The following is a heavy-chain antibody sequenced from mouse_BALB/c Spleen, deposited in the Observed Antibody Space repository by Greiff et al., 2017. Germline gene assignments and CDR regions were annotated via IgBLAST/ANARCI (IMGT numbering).Heavy chain of an antibody. CDR1: GYSITSDYA. Sequence: EVKLMESGPGLVKPSQSLSLTCTVTGYSITSDYAWNWIRQFPGNKLEWMGYISYSGSTSYNPSLKSRISITRDTSKNQFFLQLNSVTTEDTATYYCASTFYDYGLFAYWGQGTLVTVSA. J-gene: IGHJ3*01. V-gene: IGHV3-2*02. CDR3: ASTFYDYGLFAY. D-gene: IGHD2-4*01. CDR2: ISYSGST.